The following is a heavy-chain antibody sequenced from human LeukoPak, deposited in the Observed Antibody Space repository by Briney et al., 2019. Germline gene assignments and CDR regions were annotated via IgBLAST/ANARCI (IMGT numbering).Heavy chain of an antibody. D-gene: IGHD2-15*01. Sequence: GGSLRLSCAASGFTFSSYGMHWVRQAPGKGLEWVTFIRYDGSNKYYADSVKGRFTISRDNSKNTLYLQMNSLRAEDTAVYYCARTYCSGGSCYLGAFDYWGQGTLVTVSS. CDR2: IRYDGSNK. CDR1: GFTFSSYG. V-gene: IGHV3-30*02. J-gene: IGHJ4*02. CDR3: ARTYCSGGSCYLGAFDY.